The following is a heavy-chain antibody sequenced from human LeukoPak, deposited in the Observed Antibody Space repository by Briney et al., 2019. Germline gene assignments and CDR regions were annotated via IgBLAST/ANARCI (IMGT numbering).Heavy chain of an antibody. CDR1: GFTFSSYA. J-gene: IGHJ4*02. D-gene: IGHD6-6*01. CDR2: ISGSGGST. Sequence: PGGSLRLSCAASGFTFSSYAMSWVRQAPGKGLEWVSAISGSGGSTYYADSVKGRFTISRDNSKNTLYLQMNSLRAEDTAVYYCAKDPRAARTTDYYFDYWGQGTPVTVSS. V-gene: IGHV3-23*01. CDR3: AKDPRAARTTDYYFDY.